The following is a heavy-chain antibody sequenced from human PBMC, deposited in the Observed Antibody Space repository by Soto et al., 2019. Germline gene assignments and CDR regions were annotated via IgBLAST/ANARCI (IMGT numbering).Heavy chain of an antibody. CDR3: ARDTQRGYSGYFDS. CDR1: GGSLSSGGYC. J-gene: IGHJ4*02. V-gene: IGHV4-31*02. CDR2: IYYSGST. D-gene: IGHD5-12*01. Sequence: SETLSLTWTVSGGSLSSGGYCWSWIRQHPGKGLEWIGFIYYSGSTYYNPSLKSRVTISVDTSQNQFSLKLSSVTAADTAVYYCARDTQRGYSGYFDSWGQGTLVTVSS.